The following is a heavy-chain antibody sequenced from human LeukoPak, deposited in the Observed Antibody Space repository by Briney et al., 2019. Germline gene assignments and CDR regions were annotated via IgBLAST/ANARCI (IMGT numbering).Heavy chain of an antibody. CDR1: GNSISSGDNY. Sequence: PSQTLSLTCTVSGNSISSGDNYWSWIRQPAGKGLEWIGRIYTSGSTNYNPSLKSRVTISGDTSKNQFSLRLSSVTAADTAVYYCARDRIAAAGNGDYFDYWGQGTLVTVSS. CDR2: IYTSGST. D-gene: IGHD6-13*01. V-gene: IGHV4-61*02. J-gene: IGHJ4*02. CDR3: ARDRIAAAGNGDYFDY.